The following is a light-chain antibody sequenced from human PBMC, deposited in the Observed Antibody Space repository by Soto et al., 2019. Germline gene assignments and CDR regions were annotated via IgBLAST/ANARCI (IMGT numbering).Light chain of an antibody. Sequence: DIKISQSPSSLSAFVGDRVTITCWASESISSYLNWYQQKAGRAPKVLIYAASTLESGFPARFSGRGSGTDVSVFISNLQSDQCATYYCELSSFPPRTVGGGTNVDIK. CDR1: ESISSY. J-gene: IGKJ4*01. CDR3: ELSSFPPRT. V-gene: IGKV1-39*01. CDR2: AAS.